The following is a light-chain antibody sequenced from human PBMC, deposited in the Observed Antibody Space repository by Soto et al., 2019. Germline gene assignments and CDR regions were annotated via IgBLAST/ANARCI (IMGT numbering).Light chain of an antibody. CDR2: AAA. V-gene: IGKV1-12*01. CDR1: QAISNW. CDR3: QPANSFPLT. J-gene: IGKJ4*01. Sequence: DTQMTQSPSSASASVGDRVIITCRTSQAISNWLAWYQHKPGKAPKLLIYAAASLQSGVPSRLSGSGSGTDITLTISSLQPEDFATYYCQPANSFPLTCGGGTKVEIK.